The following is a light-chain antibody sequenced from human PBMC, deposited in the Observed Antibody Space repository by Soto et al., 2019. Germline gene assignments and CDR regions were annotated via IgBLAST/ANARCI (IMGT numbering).Light chain of an antibody. Sequence: DIQMTQSPSSLSASVGDRVTITCQASQDISNYLNWYQQKPGKAPKLLIYDASNLESGVPSTFSGSGSGTEFTLTISSLQPDDFATYYCQQYYTYWHMFGQGTRVEIK. CDR3: QQYYTYWHM. CDR1: QDISNY. V-gene: IGKV1-33*01. CDR2: DAS. J-gene: IGKJ1*01.